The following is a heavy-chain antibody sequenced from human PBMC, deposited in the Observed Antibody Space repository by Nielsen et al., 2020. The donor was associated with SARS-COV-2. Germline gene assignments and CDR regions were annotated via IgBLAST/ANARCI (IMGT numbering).Heavy chain of an antibody. J-gene: IGHJ4*02. Sequence: KVSCKGSGYSFTSYWIGWVRQMPGKGLEWMGIIYPGDSDTRYSPSFQGQVTISADKSISTAYLQWSSLKASDTAMYYCARSEMATTHYFDYWGQGTPVTVSS. V-gene: IGHV5-51*01. D-gene: IGHD5-24*01. CDR1: GYSFTSYW. CDR3: ARSEMATTHYFDY. CDR2: IYPGDSDT.